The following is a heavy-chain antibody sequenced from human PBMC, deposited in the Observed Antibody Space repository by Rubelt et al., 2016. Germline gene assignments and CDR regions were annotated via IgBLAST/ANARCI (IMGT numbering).Heavy chain of an antibody. V-gene: IGHV4-34*01. CDR2: INHSGST. Sequence: QVQLQQWGAGLLKPSETLSLTCAVYGGSFSGYYWSWIRQPPGKGLEWIGEINHSGSTNYNPSLKSRVTISVDTSKNQFSLKLSAVTAADTAIYYCASKPSYNGKYYYFDYWGQGTLVTVSP. CDR1: GGSFSGYY. J-gene: IGHJ4*02. D-gene: IGHD1-26*01. CDR3: ASKPSYNGKYYYFDY.